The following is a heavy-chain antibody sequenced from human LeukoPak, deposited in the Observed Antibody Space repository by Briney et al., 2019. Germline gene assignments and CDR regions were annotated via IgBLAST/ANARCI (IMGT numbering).Heavy chain of an antibody. J-gene: IGHJ4*02. D-gene: IGHD3-10*01. CDR3: ASMVRGVRSA. V-gene: IGHV3-66*01. CDR2: IYSGGST. CDR1: GFTVSSNY. Sequence: GGSLRLSCAASGFTVSSNYMSWVRQAPGKGLEWVSVIYSGGSTYYADSVKGRFTISRDNSKNTLYLQMNSLRAEDTAVHYCASMVRGVRSAWGQGTLVTVSS.